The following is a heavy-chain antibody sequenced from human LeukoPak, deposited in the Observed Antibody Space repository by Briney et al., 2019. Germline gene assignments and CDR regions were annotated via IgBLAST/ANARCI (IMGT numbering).Heavy chain of an antibody. CDR1: GFTFTSYY. D-gene: IGHD2-2*01. Sequence: SVKVSCKASGFTFTSYYMHWVRQAPGQGLEWMGGIIPIFGTAKYAQKFQGRVTITADKSTSTAYMEVSSLRSEDTAVYYCASGRTDIVVVPATLRNYYFDYWGQGTLVTVSS. CDR2: IIPIFGTA. CDR3: ASGRTDIVVVPATLRNYYFDY. V-gene: IGHV1-69*06. J-gene: IGHJ4*02.